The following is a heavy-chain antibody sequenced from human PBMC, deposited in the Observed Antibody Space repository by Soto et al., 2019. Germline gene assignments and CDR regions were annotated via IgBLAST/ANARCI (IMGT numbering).Heavy chain of an antibody. CDR2: ISSSSSTI. CDR1: GFTFSSYS. J-gene: IGHJ4*02. Sequence: EVQLVESGGGLVQPGGSLRLSCAASGFTFSSYSMNWVRQAPGKGLEWVSYISSSSSTIYYADSVKGRFTISRDNAKNSLNLQMSSLRAEDTAVYYCARGGGCSGGSCNFAYWGQGTLVTVSS. CDR3: ARGGGCSGGSCNFAY. V-gene: IGHV3-48*01. D-gene: IGHD2-15*01.